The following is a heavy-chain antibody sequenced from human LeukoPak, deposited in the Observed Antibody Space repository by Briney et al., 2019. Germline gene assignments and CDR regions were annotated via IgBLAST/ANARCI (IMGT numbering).Heavy chain of an antibody. Sequence: GGSLRLSCAASGFTFSTYSVSWARLAPGKGLEWVSSISSRSSYINYGDSVKGRFTISRDNAKNSLYLQMNSLRAEDTAVYYCARGQNYYDSSGPLDYWGQGTLVTVSS. V-gene: IGHV3-21*01. CDR3: ARGQNYYDSSGPLDY. J-gene: IGHJ4*02. CDR2: ISSRSSYI. CDR1: GFTFSTYS. D-gene: IGHD3-22*01.